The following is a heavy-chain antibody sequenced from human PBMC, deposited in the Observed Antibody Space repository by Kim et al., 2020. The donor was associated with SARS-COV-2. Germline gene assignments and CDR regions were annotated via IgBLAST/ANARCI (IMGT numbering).Heavy chain of an antibody. Sequence: YSDIVKGRFTNSRDNAKSSLYLQMNSRRAEDTALYYCAKAMVIPWDYGMDVWGQGTAVTVSS. D-gene: IGHD3-22*01. J-gene: IGHJ6*02. V-gene: IGHV3-9*01. CDR3: AKAMVIPWDYGMDV.